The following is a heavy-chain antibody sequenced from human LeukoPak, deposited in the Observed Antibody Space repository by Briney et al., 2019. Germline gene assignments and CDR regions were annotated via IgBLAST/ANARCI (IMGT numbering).Heavy chain of an antibody. CDR3: ARGGYYDSSVHWGFDY. CDR2: TYYRSKWYN. CDR1: GDSVSSNSAT. D-gene: IGHD3-22*01. Sequence: SQTLSLTCAISGDSVSSNSATWSWIRQSPSRGLEWLGRTYYRSKWYNDYAVSMTSRITINPDTSKNQFSLQLNSVTPEDTAVYYCARGGYYDSSVHWGFDYWGQGTLVTVSS. J-gene: IGHJ4*02. V-gene: IGHV6-1*01.